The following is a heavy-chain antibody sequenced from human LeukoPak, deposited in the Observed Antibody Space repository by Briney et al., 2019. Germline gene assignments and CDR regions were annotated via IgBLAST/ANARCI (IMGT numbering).Heavy chain of an antibody. CDR2: LSPGGGTI. J-gene: IGHJ4*02. V-gene: IGHV3-11*01. Sequence: KPGGSLRLFCAASGFTFSDYHMNWIRQAPGKGLEWLSYLSPGGGTIYFADSVRGRFTISRDNAKNSLHLQMNSLTADDTAVYYCTIGRDIAVAGPGGYFDHWGQGTLVTVSS. CDR3: TIGRDIAVAGPGGYFDH. D-gene: IGHD6-19*01. CDR1: GFTFSDYH.